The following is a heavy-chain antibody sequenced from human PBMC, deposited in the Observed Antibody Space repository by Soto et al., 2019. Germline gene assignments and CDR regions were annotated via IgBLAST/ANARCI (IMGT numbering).Heavy chain of an antibody. CDR1: GGTFNTHT. CDR3: ARVSLRGHLLGNFDY. V-gene: IGHV1-69*01. CDR2: IIPIFGTT. Sequence: QVQLVQSGAEVKKPGSSVKVSCKASGGTFNTHTISWVRQAPGQGLEWMGGIIPIFGTTNYAQNFQGRVNITADESASTAYIELSSLISEETAVYYCARVSLRGHLLGNFDYWGQGTLVTVSS. J-gene: IGHJ4*02. D-gene: IGHD3-10*01.